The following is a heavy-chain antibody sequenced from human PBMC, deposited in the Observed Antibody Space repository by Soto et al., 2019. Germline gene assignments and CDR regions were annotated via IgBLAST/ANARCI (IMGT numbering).Heavy chain of an antibody. CDR1: GYTFTSYG. Sequence: ASVKVSCKASGYTFTSYGISWVRQAPGQGLEWMGWISAYNGNTNYAQKLQGRATMTTDTSTSTAYMELRSLRSDDTAVYYCARDRHYDSSGYYWDYYYYGMDVWGQGTTVTVSS. CDR3: ARDRHYDSSGYYWDYYYYGMDV. V-gene: IGHV1-18*01. D-gene: IGHD3-22*01. J-gene: IGHJ6*02. CDR2: ISAYNGNT.